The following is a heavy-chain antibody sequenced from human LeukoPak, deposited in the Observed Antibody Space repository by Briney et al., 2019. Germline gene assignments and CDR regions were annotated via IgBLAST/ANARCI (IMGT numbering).Heavy chain of an antibody. V-gene: IGHV3-21*01. D-gene: IGHD4-17*01. CDR2: ISSSSSYI. CDR1: GFTFSSYS. J-gene: IGHJ4*02. CDR3: ARAYGDYVSPFDY. Sequence: GGSLRLSCAASGFTFSSYSMNWVRQAPGKGLEWVSSISSSSSYIYYADSVKGRFTISRDNAKNSLYLQMNSLRAEDTAVYYCARAYGDYVSPFDYWGRGTLVTVSS.